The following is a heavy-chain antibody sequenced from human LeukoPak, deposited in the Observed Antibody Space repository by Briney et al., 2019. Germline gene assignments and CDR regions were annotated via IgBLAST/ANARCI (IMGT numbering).Heavy chain of an antibody. CDR3: AKLGKPLPATAAGINSPSQY. CDR1: GFTFSSYA. J-gene: IGHJ4*02. CDR2: ISGSGGST. D-gene: IGHD6-13*01. Sequence: GGSLRLSCAASGFTFSSYAMSWVRQAPGKGLEWVSAISGSGGSTYYADSVKGRFTISRDNSKNTLYLQMNSLRAEDTAVYYCAKLGKPLPATAAGINSPSQYWGQGTLVTVSS. V-gene: IGHV3-23*01.